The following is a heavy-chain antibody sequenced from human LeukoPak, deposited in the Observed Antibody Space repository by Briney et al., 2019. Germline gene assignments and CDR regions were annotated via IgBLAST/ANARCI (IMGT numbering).Heavy chain of an antibody. V-gene: IGHV4-31*03. J-gene: IGHJ5*02. Sequence: PSQTLSLTCTVSGGSISSGGYYWSWIRQHPGKGLEWIGYIYYSGSTYYNPSLKSRVTISVDTSKNQFSLKLSSVTAADTAVYHCARNTMVRGVIITKYNWFDPWGQGTLVTVSS. CDR1: GGSISSGGYY. D-gene: IGHD3-10*01. CDR3: ARNTMVRGVIITKYNWFDP. CDR2: IYYSGST.